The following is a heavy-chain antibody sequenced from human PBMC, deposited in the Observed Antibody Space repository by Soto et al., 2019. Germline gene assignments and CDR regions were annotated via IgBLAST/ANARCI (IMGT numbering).Heavy chain of an antibody. Sequence: PSETLSLTCSVSGGSISSSSYYWGWIRQPPGKGLEWIGSIYYSGSTYYNPSLKSRVTISVDTSKNQFSLKLSSVTAADTAVYYCARYDYGDSHFDYWGQGTLVTVSS. V-gene: IGHV4-39*01. CDR1: GGSISSSSYY. CDR3: ARYDYGDSHFDY. CDR2: IYYSGST. D-gene: IGHD4-17*01. J-gene: IGHJ4*02.